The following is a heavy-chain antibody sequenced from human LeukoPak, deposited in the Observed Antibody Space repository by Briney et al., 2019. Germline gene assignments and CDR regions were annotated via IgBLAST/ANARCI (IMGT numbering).Heavy chain of an antibody. CDR2: IWYDGSNK. J-gene: IGHJ4*02. CDR1: GFTFSSYG. CDR3: TSYYDYVWGSYRGDY. Sequence: GRSLRLSCAASGFTFSSYGMHWVRQAPGKGLEWVAVIWYDGSNKYYADSVKGRFTISRDNSKNTLYLQMNSLKTEDTAVYYCTSYYDYVWGSYRGDYWGQGTLVTVSS. D-gene: IGHD3-16*02. V-gene: IGHV3-33*01.